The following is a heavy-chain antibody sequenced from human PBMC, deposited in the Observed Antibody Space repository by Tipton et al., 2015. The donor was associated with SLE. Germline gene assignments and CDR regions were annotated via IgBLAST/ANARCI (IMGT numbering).Heavy chain of an antibody. Sequence: SLRLSCAASGFTFSSYSMNWVRQAPGKGLEWVSSISSSSSYIYYADSMKGRFTISRDNAKNSLYLQMNSLRAEDTAVYYCARDQGIRGMDWGQGTLVTVSS. CDR1: GFTFSSYS. CDR2: ISSSSSYI. J-gene: IGHJ4*02. D-gene: IGHD3-16*01. CDR3: ARDQGIRGMD. V-gene: IGHV3-21*01.